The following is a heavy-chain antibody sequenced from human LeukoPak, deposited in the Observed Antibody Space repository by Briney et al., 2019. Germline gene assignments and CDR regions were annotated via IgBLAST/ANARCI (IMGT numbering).Heavy chain of an antibody. D-gene: IGHD4-23*01. Sequence: GASVKVSCKASGYTLTGYYMHWVRQAPGQGLEWMGWINPNSGGTNYAQKFQGRVTMTRDTSISTAYMELSRLRSDDTAVYYCARGMRGLGTTVVTYYYYYYMDVWGKGTTVTVSS. CDR2: INPNSGGT. CDR1: GYTLTGYY. V-gene: IGHV1-2*02. CDR3: ARGMRGLGTTVVTYYYYYYMDV. J-gene: IGHJ6*03.